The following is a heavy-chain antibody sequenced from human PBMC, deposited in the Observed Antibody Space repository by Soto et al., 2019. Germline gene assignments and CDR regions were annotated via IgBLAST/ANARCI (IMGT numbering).Heavy chain of an antibody. Sequence: SETLSLTCSVSSGSISTFYWSWFRQPPGKGLEWIGYIYYSGSTNYNPSLKSRVTLSVDTSKNQFSMKLRSVTAADTAVYYCERGPRIYGFHIWGQGTMATV. J-gene: IGHJ3*02. CDR2: IYYSGST. D-gene: IGHD2-21*01. CDR1: SGSISTFY. CDR3: ERGPRIYGFHI. V-gene: IGHV4-59*01.